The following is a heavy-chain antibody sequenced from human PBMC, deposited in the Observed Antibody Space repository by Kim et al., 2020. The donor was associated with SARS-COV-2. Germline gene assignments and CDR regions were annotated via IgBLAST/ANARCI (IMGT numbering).Heavy chain of an antibody. D-gene: IGHD1-26*01. CDR3: VRVGIVGAGGYFDY. V-gene: IGHV4-59*01. J-gene: IGHJ4*02. Sequence: NPSLKRRVTIAVDTSKNQFSLKLSSVTAADTAVYYCVRVGIVGAGGYFDYWGQGTLVTVSS.